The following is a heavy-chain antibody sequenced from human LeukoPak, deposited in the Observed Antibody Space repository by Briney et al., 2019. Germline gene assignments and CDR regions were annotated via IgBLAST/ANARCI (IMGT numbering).Heavy chain of an antibody. CDR2: ISSSGRTF. Sequence: GGSLRLSCAASGFTFSSYEMNWVRQAPGKGPEWVSYISSSGRTFYYADSVKGRLTISRANGKNSLYLQMNSLRVEDTAVYYCARDSRGSSWFFDYWGQGALVTVSS. V-gene: IGHV3-48*03. J-gene: IGHJ4*02. D-gene: IGHD6-13*01. CDR1: GFTFSSYE. CDR3: ARDSRGSSWFFDY.